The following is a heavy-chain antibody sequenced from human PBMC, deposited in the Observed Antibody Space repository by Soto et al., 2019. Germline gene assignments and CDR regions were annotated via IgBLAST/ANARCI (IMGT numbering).Heavy chain of an antibody. D-gene: IGHD2-8*01. J-gene: IGHJ4*02. Sequence: SETLSLTCTVSGGSISSGGYYWSWIRQHPGKGLEWIGYIYYSGSTYYNPSLKSRVTISVDTSKNQFSLKLSSVTAADTAVYYCASRTDFGYCTNGVCYGFFDYWGQGTLVTVSS. V-gene: IGHV4-31*03. CDR3: ASRTDFGYCTNGVCYGFFDY. CDR2: IYYSGST. CDR1: GGSISSGGYY.